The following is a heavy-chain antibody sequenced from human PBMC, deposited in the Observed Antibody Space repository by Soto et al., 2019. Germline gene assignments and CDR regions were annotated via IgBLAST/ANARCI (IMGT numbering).Heavy chain of an antibody. CDR1: GFSLSTSGVG. J-gene: IGHJ5*02. V-gene: IGHV2-5*01. CDR3: AHRREDYRLNGFDP. Sequence: QITLKESGPTLVKPTQTLTLTCTFSGFSLSTSGVGVGWIRQPPGKALEWLALIYWNDDKRYSPSLKSRLTITKDTSKNQVVLTMTNMDPVDTATYYCAHRREDYRLNGFDPWGQGTLVTVSS. D-gene: IGHD4-4*01. CDR2: IYWNDDK.